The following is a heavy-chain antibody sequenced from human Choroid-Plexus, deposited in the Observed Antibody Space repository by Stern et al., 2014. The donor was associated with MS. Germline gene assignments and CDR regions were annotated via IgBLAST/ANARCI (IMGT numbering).Heavy chain of an antibody. CDR2: INPNTGGT. J-gene: IGHJ6*02. CDR3: ARDQRGITIFGVVTDYYYLGMDV. V-gene: IGHV1-2*02. D-gene: IGHD3-3*01. CDR1: GYIFTGYY. Sequence: VQLVESGAEVKKPGASVKVSCKTSGYIFTGYYIHWVRQAPGQGLEWMAWINPNTGGTKYAQKFQGRGTMSRDRYISTAYVELSSLTSDDTAVYYCARDQRGITIFGVVTDYYYLGMDVWGQGTTVTVSS.